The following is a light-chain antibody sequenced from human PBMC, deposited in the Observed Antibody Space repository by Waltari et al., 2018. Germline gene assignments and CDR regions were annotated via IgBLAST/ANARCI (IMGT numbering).Light chain of an antibody. Sequence: DIVLTQSPLSLPVTPGEPASIPCRSSESLLHSNGYNYLDWYVQKPGQSPQLLIYMGSSRASGVPDRISGSGSGTDFTLKISRVEAEDVGMYYCMQALQTPRLTFGGGTRVEIK. CDR2: MGS. CDR1: ESLLHSNGYNY. V-gene: IGKV2-28*01. J-gene: IGKJ4*01. CDR3: MQALQTPRLT.